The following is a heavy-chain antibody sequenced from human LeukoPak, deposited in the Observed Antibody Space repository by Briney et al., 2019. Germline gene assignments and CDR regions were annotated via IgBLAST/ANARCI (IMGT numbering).Heavy chain of an antibody. D-gene: IGHD3/OR15-3a*01. CDR3: ARRTGYGDYFDY. CDR1: GFTFSSYS. Sequence: EGSLRLSCAASGFTFSSYSMNWVRQAPGKGLEWVSSISSSSSYIYYADSVKGRFTISRNNAKNSLYLQMNSLRAEDTAVYHCARRTGYGDYFDYWGQGTLVTVSS. V-gene: IGHV3-21*01. CDR2: ISSSSSYI. J-gene: IGHJ4*02.